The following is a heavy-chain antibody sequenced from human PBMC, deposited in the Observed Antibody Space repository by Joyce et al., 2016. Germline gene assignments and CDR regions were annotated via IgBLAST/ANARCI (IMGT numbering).Heavy chain of an antibody. CDR1: GFTFSIYA. J-gene: IGHJ4*02. D-gene: IGHD4-17*01. CDR3: ARGLYGDALGY. CDR2: ISSDGSHK. Sequence: QVHLVESGGGVVQPGRSLRLSCAVSGFTFSIYAMHWVRQAPGKGLEWMAVISSDGSHKYYADSVKGRFTISRDNSKKILNLQVNSLTTEDTGVYYCARGLYGDALGYWGQGTLVTVSS. V-gene: IGHV3-30*04.